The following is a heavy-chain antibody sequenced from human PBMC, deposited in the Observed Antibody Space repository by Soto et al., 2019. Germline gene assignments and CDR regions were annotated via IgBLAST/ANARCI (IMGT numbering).Heavy chain of an antibody. Sequence: PSETLSLTCAISGGSFSSGNWWSWVRQPPGNGLEWIGEISQRGNTNYNPSLKSRVSISIDKPKNQFSLNLNSVTAADTAVYYCSRRIVATETFDYWGQGTLVTVSS. D-gene: IGHD5-12*01. J-gene: IGHJ4*02. CDR1: GGSFSSGNW. V-gene: IGHV4-4*02. CDR2: ISQRGNT. CDR3: SRRIVATETFDY.